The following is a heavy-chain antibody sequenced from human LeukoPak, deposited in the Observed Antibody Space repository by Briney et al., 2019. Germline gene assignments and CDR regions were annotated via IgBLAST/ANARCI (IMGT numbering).Heavy chain of an antibody. CDR1: GLTFSNYG. J-gene: IGHJ6*03. V-gene: IGHV3-30*02. CDR2: IRYDGGNK. Sequence: TGGSLRLSCAASGLTFSNYGMHLVRQAPGKGLEWGAFIRYDGGNKYYADSVKGRFTIFRDNFKNMIYLQMNSLRAEDTAVYYCAKDGARVGATTYYYMDVWGKGTTVTVSS. D-gene: IGHD1-26*01. CDR3: AKDGARVGATTYYYMDV.